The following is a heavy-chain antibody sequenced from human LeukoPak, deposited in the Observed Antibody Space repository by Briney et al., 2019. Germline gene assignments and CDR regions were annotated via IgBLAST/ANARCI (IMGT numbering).Heavy chain of an antibody. V-gene: IGHV1-69*13. J-gene: IGHJ3*02. CDR3: ARSFGRGGRRSITGTPGRDAFDI. Sequence: SVKVSCKASGGTFSSYAISWVRQAPGQGLEWMGGIIPIFGTANYAQKFQGRVTITADESTSTAYMELSSLRSEDTAVYYCARSFGRGGRRSITGTPGRDAFDIWGQGTMVTVSS. CDR1: GGTFSSYA. CDR2: IIPIFGTA. D-gene: IGHD1-7*01.